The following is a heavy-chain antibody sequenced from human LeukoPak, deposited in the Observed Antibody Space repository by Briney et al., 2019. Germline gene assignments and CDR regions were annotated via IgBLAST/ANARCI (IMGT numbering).Heavy chain of an antibody. J-gene: IGHJ4*02. CDR1: GGSISSYY. V-gene: IGHV4-59*01. CDR2: LYYSGST. D-gene: IGHD4-17*01. CDR3: ARVRYNDYGFDY. Sequence: SETLSLTCTVSGGSISSYYWSWIRQPPGKELEWIGYLYYSGSTNYNPSFKSRVTMSVDTSKNQFSLKLNSMTAADTAVYFCARVRYNDYGFDYWGQGTLVTVYS.